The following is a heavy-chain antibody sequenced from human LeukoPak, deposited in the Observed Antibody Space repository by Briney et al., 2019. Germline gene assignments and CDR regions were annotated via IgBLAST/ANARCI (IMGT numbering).Heavy chain of an antibody. CDR2: IRYDGSNK. J-gene: IGHJ4*02. CDR1: GFTFSSYG. D-gene: IGHD6-13*01. V-gene: IGHV3-30*02. CDR3: AKEIEQQLDY. Sequence: GGSLRLTCAASGFTFSSYGMHWVRQAPGKGLEWVAFIRYDGSNKYYADSVKGRFTISRDNSKNTLYLQMNSLRAEDTAVYYCAKEIEQQLDYWGQGTLVTVSS.